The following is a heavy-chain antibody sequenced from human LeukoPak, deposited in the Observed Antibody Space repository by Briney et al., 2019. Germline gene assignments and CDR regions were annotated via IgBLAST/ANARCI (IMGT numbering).Heavy chain of an antibody. D-gene: IGHD3-22*01. CDR1: GFTFSSYS. CDR3: AKPEPYYYDSSGPSEPIFDY. Sequence: GGSLRLSCAASGFTFSSYSMNWVRQAPGKGLEWVSAISGSGGSTYYADSVKGRFTISRDSSKNTLYLQMNSLRAEDTAVYYCAKPEPYYYDSSGPSEPIFDYWGQGTLVTVSS. J-gene: IGHJ4*02. V-gene: IGHV3-23*01. CDR2: ISGSGGST.